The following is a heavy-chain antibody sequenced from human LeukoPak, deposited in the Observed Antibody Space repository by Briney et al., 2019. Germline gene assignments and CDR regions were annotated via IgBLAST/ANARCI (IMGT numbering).Heavy chain of an antibody. D-gene: IGHD3-3*01. J-gene: IGHJ6*03. CDR1: GGSISSYY. Sequence: PSETLSLTCTVSGGSISSYYWSWIRQPPGKGLEWIGHLYYSGSTNYNPSLKSRVTISVDTSKNQFSLKLSSVTAADTAVYYFARAQYYDFWSGFYYMDVWGKGTTVTVSS. CDR3: ARAQYYDFWSGFYYMDV. V-gene: IGHV4-59*01. CDR2: LYYSGST.